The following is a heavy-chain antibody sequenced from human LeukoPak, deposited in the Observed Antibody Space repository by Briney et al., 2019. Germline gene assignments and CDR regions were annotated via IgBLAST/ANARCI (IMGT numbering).Heavy chain of an antibody. J-gene: IGHJ4*02. CDR1: GGSISSYY. D-gene: IGHD2-15*01. V-gene: IGHV4-59*12. CDR3: ARVLPHSDPLDY. CDR2: IYYSGST. Sequence: SETLSLTCTVSGGSISSYYWSWIRQPPGKGLEWIGYIYYSGSTNYNPSLKSRVTISVDTSKNQFSLKLSSVTAADMAVYYCARVLPHSDPLDYWGQGTLVTVSS.